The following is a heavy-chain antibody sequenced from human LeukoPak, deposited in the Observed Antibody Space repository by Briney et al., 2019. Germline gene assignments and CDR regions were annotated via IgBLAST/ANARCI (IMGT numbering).Heavy chain of an antibody. CDR1: GFTFSSYA. D-gene: IGHD6-13*01. V-gene: IGHV3-23*01. J-gene: IGHJ4*02. Sequence: GGSLRLSCAASGFTFSSYAMSWVRQAPGKGLEWVSAISGSGGSTYYADSVKGRFTISRDNSKNTLYLQMNSLRAEDTAVYYCAKATPGYSSSWYKSGDYWGQGTLVTVSS. CDR2: ISGSGGST. CDR3: AKATPGYSSSWYKSGDY.